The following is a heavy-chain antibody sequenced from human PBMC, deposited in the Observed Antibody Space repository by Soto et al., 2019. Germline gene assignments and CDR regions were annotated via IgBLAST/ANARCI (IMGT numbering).Heavy chain of an antibody. Sequence: ASVKVSCKASGYTFTSYGISWVRQAPGQGLEWMGWISAYNGNTNYAQKLQGRVTMTTGTSTSTAYMELRSLRSDDTAVYYCARADYIDARLFYGLMDVWGQGTTVTVYS. CDR3: ARADYIDARLFYGLMDV. D-gene: IGHD3-10*01. CDR1: GYTFTSYG. V-gene: IGHV1-18*04. J-gene: IGHJ6*02. CDR2: ISAYNGNT.